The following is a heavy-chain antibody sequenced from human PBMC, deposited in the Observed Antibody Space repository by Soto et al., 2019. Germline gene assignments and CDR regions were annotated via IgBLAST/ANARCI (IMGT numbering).Heavy chain of an antibody. Sequence: TSETLSLTCTVSGGSISSGGYYWSWIRQHPGKGLEWIGYIYYSTYYNPSLKSRVTISVDTSKNQFSLKLSSVTAAATAVYYCARDYRASYPAYYYYGMDVWGQGTTVTVSS. CDR3: ARDYRASYPAYYYYGMDV. J-gene: IGHJ6*02. D-gene: IGHD3-16*02. CDR1: GGSISSGGYY. V-gene: IGHV4-31*03. CDR2: IYYST.